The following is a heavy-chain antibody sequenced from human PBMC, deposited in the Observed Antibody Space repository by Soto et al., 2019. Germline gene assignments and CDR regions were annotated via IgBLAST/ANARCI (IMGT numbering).Heavy chain of an antibody. CDR1: GYTFTSYD. Sequence: QVQLVQSGAEVKKPGASVKVTCKASGYTFTSYDINWVRQATGQGLEWIGWMNPNSGNTGYAQKFQGRVTMTRNTSISTAYMELSSLRSEDTAVYYCARGSGHDSSGVSTFFDYWGQGTLVTVSS. J-gene: IGHJ4*02. V-gene: IGHV1-8*01. D-gene: IGHD3-22*01. CDR2: MNPNSGNT. CDR3: ARGSGHDSSGVSTFFDY.